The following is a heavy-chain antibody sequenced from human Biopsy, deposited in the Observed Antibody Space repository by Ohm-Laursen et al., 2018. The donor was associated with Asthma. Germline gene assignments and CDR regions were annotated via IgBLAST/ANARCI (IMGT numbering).Heavy chain of an antibody. V-gene: IGHV1-69*13. CDR3: ARKAGSCISRTCYSLDF. Sequence: SSVKVSCTSLGGTFNTYVIGWVRQAPGQGLEWMGGINSVFGTTTYPQKFQDRVTITADDSTGTVYMELSSLRSEDTAVYYCARKAGSCISRTCYSLDFWGQGTLVTVSS. CDR2: INSVFGTT. J-gene: IGHJ4*02. D-gene: IGHD2-2*01. CDR1: GGTFNTYV.